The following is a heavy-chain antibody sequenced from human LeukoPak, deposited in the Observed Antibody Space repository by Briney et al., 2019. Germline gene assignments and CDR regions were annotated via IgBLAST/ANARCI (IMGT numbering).Heavy chain of an antibody. D-gene: IGHD3-22*01. V-gene: IGHV1-46*01. CDR3: AREAGDYYDSSGYDAFDV. Sequence: ASVKVSCKASGYTFTSYYMHWVRQAPGQGLEWMGIINPSGGSTSYAQKFQGRVTMTRDMSTSTVYMELSSLRSEDTAVYYCAREAGDYYDSSGYDAFDVWGQGTMVTVSS. CDR2: INPSGGST. CDR1: GYTFTSYY. J-gene: IGHJ3*01.